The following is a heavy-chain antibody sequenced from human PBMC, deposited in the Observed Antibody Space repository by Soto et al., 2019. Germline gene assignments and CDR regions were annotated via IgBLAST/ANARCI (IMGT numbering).Heavy chain of an antibody. CDR2: IYPGDSET. V-gene: IGHV5-51*01. CDR1: GYSFSSYS. J-gene: IGHJ4*02. CDR3: ARIGYSYSHFDY. D-gene: IGHD4-4*01. Sequence: PGESLKISCEGSGYSFSSYSIGWVRQMPGKGLEWMGIIYPGDSETRYSPSFRGQVTISVDKTISSAYLQWSSLKASDSAMYFCARIGYSYSHFDYWGQGTLVTAPQ.